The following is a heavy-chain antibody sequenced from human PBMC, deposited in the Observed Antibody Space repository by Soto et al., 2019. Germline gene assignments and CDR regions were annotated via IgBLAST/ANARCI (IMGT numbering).Heavy chain of an antibody. CDR2: ISAYNGNT. Sequence: QVQLVQSGAEVKKPGASVKVSCKASGYTFSSYAISWVRQAPGQGLEWMGWISAYNGNTKYAQKLQGRVTMTTDTSTSPAYMVLSSLRSDDTAVYYCARDLPPPDYWGQGSLVTVSS. V-gene: IGHV1-18*01. J-gene: IGHJ4*02. CDR1: GYTFSSYA. CDR3: ARDLPPPDY.